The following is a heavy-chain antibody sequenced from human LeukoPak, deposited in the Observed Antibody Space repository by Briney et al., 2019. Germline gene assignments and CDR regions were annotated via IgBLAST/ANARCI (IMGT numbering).Heavy chain of an antibody. Sequence: ASVKVSCKASGYTFTSYAMHWVRRAPGQRLEWMGWINAGNGNTKYSQKFQGRVTITRDTSASTAYMELSSLRSEDTAVYYCARDTSYCSSTSCYEAFDIWGQGTMVTVSS. CDR3: ARDTSYCSSTSCYEAFDI. J-gene: IGHJ3*02. D-gene: IGHD2-2*01. V-gene: IGHV1-3*01. CDR2: INAGNGNT. CDR1: GYTFTSYA.